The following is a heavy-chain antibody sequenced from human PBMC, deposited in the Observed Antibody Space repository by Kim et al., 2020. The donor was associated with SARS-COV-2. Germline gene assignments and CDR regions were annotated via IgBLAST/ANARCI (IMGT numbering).Heavy chain of an antibody. J-gene: IGHJ6*02. Sequence: GGSLRLSCAASGFTLGDYYVNWIRQAPGKGLEWISYISPSSTYTNYADSVKGRFTISRDNAKNSLFLQTNSLSPEDTAVYYCARDQEVWYNIDWIRGAPMDVWGQGTTVTV. CDR2: ISPSSTYT. CDR3: ARDQEVWYNIDWIRGAPMDV. CDR1: GFTLGDYY. D-gene: IGHD6-19*01. V-gene: IGHV3-11*05.